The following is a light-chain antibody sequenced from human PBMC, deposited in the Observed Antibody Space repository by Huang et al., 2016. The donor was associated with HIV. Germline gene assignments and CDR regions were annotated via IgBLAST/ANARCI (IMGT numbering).Light chain of an antibody. V-gene: IGKV1-39*01. Sequence: DIQMTQSPSPLSASVGDRVTISCRSSQSFSSSLNWYQPLPGKAPKLLIYAASSLQSGVPSRFSGSGSGTDFSLTINSLQPEDFATYYCQQSDSTPYTFGQGTKLEIK. CDR2: AAS. J-gene: IGKJ2*01. CDR3: QQSDSTPYT. CDR1: QSFSSS.